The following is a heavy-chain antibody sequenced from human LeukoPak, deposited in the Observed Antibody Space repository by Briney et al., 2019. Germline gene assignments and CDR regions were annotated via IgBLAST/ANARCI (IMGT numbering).Heavy chain of an antibody. V-gene: IGHV3-21*01. CDR3: ASGGLRFDYGDATFDY. D-gene: IGHD4-17*01. Sequence: GGSLRLSCAASGFTLTSYAMTWVRQAPGKGLEWVSSISGSGGSTYYADSVKGRFTISRDNAKNSLYLQMNSLRAEDTAVYYCASGGLRFDYGDATFDYWGQGTLVTVSS. CDR2: ISGSGGST. CDR1: GFTLTSYA. J-gene: IGHJ4*02.